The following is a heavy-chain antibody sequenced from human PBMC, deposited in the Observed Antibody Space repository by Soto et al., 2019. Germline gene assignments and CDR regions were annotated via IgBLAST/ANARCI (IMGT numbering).Heavy chain of an antibody. CDR3: ARDRDYDILTGHYYYYGMDV. D-gene: IGHD3-9*01. CDR2: INPNSGGT. CDR1: GYTFTGYY. Sequence: ASVKVSCKASGYTFTGYYIHWVRQAPGQGLEWMGWINPNSGGTNYAQKFQGWVTMTRDTSISTAYMELSRLRSDDTAVYYCARDRDYDILTGHYYYYGMDVWGQGTTVTVSS. V-gene: IGHV1-2*04. J-gene: IGHJ6*02.